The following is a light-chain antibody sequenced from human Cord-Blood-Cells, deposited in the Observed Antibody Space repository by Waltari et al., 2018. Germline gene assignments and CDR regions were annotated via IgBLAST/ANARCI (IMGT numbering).Light chain of an antibody. CDR2: GAS. J-gene: IGKJ2*01. CDR3: QQYNNWPYT. CDR1: QSVSSN. Sequence: EIVMTHSPATLSVSPGESATLSCRASQSVSSNLAWYQQKPGQAPRPLIYGASPSATGIPARFSGSGSGTEFTLTISSLQSEDFAVYYCQQYNNWPYTFGQGTKLEIK. V-gene: IGKV3-15*01.